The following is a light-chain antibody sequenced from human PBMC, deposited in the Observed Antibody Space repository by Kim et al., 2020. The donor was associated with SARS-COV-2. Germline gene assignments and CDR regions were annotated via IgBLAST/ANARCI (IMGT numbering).Light chain of an antibody. CDR3: PQSYSSPLT. V-gene: IGKV1-39*01. Sequence: DIQMTQSPSSLSASVGDRVTITCRASQSISSYLNWYQQKPGKAPKLLIYAASSLQSGVPSRFSGSNSGTDFTLTISSLQPEDFATCDCPQSYSSPLTFGGGTKVEIK. CDR1: QSISSY. CDR2: AAS. J-gene: IGKJ4*01.